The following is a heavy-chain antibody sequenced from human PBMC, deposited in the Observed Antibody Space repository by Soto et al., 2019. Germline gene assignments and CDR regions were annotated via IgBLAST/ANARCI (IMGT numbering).Heavy chain of an antibody. CDR1: GFTFSSYA. D-gene: IGHD3-10*01. V-gene: IGHV3-64*01. CDR3: AKDGPYYYGSGSYYGVDY. Sequence: EVQLVESGGGLVQPGGSLRLSCAASGFTFSSYAMHWVRQAPGKGLEYVSAISPDGRNTYYANSVKGRFTISRDNSKDTLYLQMGSLRAEDMAVYYCAKDGPYYYGSGSYYGVDYWGQGTLVTVCS. CDR2: ISPDGRNT. J-gene: IGHJ4*02.